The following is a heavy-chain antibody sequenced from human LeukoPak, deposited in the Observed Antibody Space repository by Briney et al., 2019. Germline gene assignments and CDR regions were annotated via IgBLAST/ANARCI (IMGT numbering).Heavy chain of an antibody. D-gene: IGHD6-13*01. V-gene: IGHV1-18*01. CDR3: ARVGSSWYGLYYYYYMDV. Sequence: ASVKVSCKASGYTFTSYGISWVRQAPGQGLEWMGWISAYNGNTNYAQKLQGRVTMTTDTSTSTAYMELRSLRSDDTAVYYCARVGSSWYGLYYYYYMDVWGKGTTVTISS. J-gene: IGHJ6*03. CDR2: ISAYNGNT. CDR1: GYTFTSYG.